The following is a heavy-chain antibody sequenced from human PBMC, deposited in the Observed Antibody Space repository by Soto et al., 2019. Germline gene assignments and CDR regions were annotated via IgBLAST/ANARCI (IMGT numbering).Heavy chain of an antibody. J-gene: IGHJ4*02. Sequence: ASVKVSCKTSGYTFASYAMHWVRQAPGQRLEWMGWINAGNGNTKYSQKFQGRVTITIDTSASTAYMELSSLRSEDTAIYYCARDLGGWPDYWGQGTLDTVSS. V-gene: IGHV1-3*01. CDR3: ARDLGGWPDY. CDR2: INAGNGNT. CDR1: GYTFASYA. D-gene: IGHD2-15*01.